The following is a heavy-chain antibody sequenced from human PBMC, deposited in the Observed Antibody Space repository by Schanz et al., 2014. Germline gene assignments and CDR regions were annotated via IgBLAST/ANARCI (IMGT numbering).Heavy chain of an antibody. J-gene: IGHJ3*02. Sequence: QVQLVQSGAEVKKPGSSVTVSCKASGDTLSSYGISWVRQAPGQGLEWMGRIIPNSGGTNYAQKFQGRVTMTRDTSISTAYMALSRLRSDDTAVYYCARDYYDILTGYPYDTFDIWGQGTMVTVSS. CDR2: IIPNSGGT. CDR3: ARDYYDILTGYPYDTFDI. CDR1: GDTLSSYG. D-gene: IGHD3-9*01. V-gene: IGHV1-2*02.